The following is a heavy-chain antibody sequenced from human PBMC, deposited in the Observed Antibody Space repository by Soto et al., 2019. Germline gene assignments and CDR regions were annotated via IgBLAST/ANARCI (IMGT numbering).Heavy chain of an antibody. CDR2: IIPIFGTA. V-gene: IGHV1-69*01. D-gene: IGHD6-13*01. Sequence: QVQLVQSGAEVKKPGSSVKVSCKASGGTFSSYAISWVRQAPGQGLEWRGGIIPIFGTANYAQKFQGRVTITADESSSTDYMVLSSLRSEDTAVYYCATGVSSSWYSYWGQGTLVTVSS. CDR1: GGTFSSYA. CDR3: ATGVSSSWYSY. J-gene: IGHJ4*02.